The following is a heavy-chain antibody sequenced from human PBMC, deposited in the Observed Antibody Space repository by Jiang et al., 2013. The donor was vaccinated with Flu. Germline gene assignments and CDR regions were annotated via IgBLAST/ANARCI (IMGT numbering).Heavy chain of an antibody. CDR3: ASGGGDSREQN. CDR1: GFTFSSYA. Sequence: QPGRSLRLSCAASGFTFSSYAMHWVRQAPGKGLEWVAVISYDGSNKYYADSVKGRFTISRDNSKNTLYLQMNSLRAEDTAVYYCASGGGDSREQNWGQGTLVTVSS. J-gene: IGHJ4*02. V-gene: IGHV3-30*01. CDR2: ISYDGSNK. D-gene: IGHD3-22*01.